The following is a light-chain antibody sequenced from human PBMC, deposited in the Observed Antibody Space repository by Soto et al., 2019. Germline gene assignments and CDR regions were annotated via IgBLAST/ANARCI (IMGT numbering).Light chain of an antibody. CDR2: DAS. CDR3: QQYDNLPLT. CDR1: QDISNH. V-gene: IGKV1-33*01. Sequence: DIQMTQSPSSLSASVGDRVTITCQASQDISNHLSWYQQKPGKAPKLLIYDASNLETGVPSRFSGSGSGTDFTFTISSLQAEDIATYYCQQYDNLPLTFGGGTKVEIK. J-gene: IGKJ4*01.